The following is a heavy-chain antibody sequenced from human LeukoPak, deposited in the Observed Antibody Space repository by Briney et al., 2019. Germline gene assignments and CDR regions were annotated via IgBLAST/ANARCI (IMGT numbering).Heavy chain of an antibody. CDR1: GFTFRSYG. CDR3: AKGRGLSYDYGVDY. J-gene: IGHJ4*02. CDR2: ISYDGSNK. Sequence: GGSLRLSCAASGFTFRSYGMHWVRQAPGKGLEWVAVISYDGSNKYYADSVKGRFTISRDNSKNTLYLQMNSLRAEDMALYYCAKGRGLSYDYGVDYWGQGTLVTVSS. D-gene: IGHD4-17*01. V-gene: IGHV3-30*18.